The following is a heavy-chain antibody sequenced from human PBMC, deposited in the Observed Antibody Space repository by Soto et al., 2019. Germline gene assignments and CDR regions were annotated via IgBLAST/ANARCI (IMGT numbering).Heavy chain of an antibody. CDR3: ATEGIGSGIPRGGADY. Sequence: ASVKVSCKVSGYTLTELSMHWVRQAPGKGLEWMGGFDPEDGETIYAQKFQGRVTMTEDTSTDTAYMELSSLRSEDTAVYYCATEGIGSGIPRGGADYWGQGTLVTVSS. CDR2: FDPEDGET. V-gene: IGHV1-24*01. J-gene: IGHJ4*02. CDR1: GYTLTELS. D-gene: IGHD3-10*01.